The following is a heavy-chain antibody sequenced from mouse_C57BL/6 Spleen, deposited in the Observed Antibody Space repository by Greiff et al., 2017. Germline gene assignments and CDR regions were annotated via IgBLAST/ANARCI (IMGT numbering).Heavy chain of an antibody. CDR2: INPGSGGT. V-gene: IGHV1-54*01. CDR3: ARGYYGLY. D-gene: IGHD1-2*01. Sequence: VQLQQSGAELVRPGTSVKVSCKASGYAFTNYLIEWVKQRPGQGLEWIGVINPGSGGTNYNEKFKGKATLTADKSSSTAYMQLSSLTSEDSAVYFCARGYYGLYGGQGTSVTVSS. J-gene: IGHJ4*01. CDR1: GYAFTNYL.